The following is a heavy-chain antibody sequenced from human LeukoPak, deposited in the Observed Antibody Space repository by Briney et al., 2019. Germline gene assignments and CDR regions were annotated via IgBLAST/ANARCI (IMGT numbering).Heavy chain of an antibody. CDR3: ARWIGGFDL. V-gene: IGHV3-7*01. Sequence: GGPLRLPSAASGFTVSGYWMHWVRQTPEKGLEWVANINHNGSEKYYVESAEGRFTISRDNAKNSLYLQMNSLRVDDTAVYFCARWIGGFDLWGQGVLVTVSS. D-gene: IGHD3-10*01. CDR2: INHNGSEK. J-gene: IGHJ4*02. CDR1: GFTVSGYW.